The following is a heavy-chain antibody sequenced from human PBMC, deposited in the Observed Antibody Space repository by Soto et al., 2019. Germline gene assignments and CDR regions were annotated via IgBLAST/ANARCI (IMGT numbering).Heavy chain of an antibody. V-gene: IGHV4-39*01. Sequence: QLQLQESGPGLVKPSETLSLTCTVSGGSISSSSYYWGWIRKPPGKGLGWIGSIDSSGSTYYNPFRKGRVTISVDTSKNQFSLRLSAVTAADTAVYYCARGRGPWVSGKFDPWGQGTLVTVSS. CDR1: GGSISSSSYY. CDR3: ARGRGPWVSGKFDP. CDR2: IDSSGST. J-gene: IGHJ5*02. D-gene: IGHD6-25*01.